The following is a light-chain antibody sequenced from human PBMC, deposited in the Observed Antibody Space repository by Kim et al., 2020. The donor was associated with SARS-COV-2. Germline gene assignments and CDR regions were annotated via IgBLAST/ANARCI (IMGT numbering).Light chain of an antibody. V-gene: IGLV2-23*02. CDR1: SSDVGSYNL. CDR2: EVS. CDR3: CSYAGSSTFRVV. Sequence: QSVLTQPASVSGSPGQSITISCTGTSSDVGSYNLVSWYQQHPGKAPKLMIYEVSKRPSGVSNRFSGSKSGNTASLTISGLQAEDEADYYCCSYAGSSTFRVVFGGGTQLTV. J-gene: IGLJ2*01.